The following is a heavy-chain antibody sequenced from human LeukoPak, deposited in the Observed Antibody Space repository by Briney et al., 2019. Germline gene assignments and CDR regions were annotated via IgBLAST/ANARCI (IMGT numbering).Heavy chain of an antibody. CDR1: GFTFSSYS. CDR2: ISSSSSTI. CDR3: AKGNWSPLYYYYGMDV. D-gene: IGHD1-20*01. Sequence: PGGSLRLSCAASGFTFSSYSMNWVRQAPGKGLEWVSYISSSSSTIYYADSVKGRFTISRDNAKNSLYLQMNSLRAEDTALYYCAKGNWSPLYYYYGMDVWGQGTTVTVSS. J-gene: IGHJ6*02. V-gene: IGHV3-48*04.